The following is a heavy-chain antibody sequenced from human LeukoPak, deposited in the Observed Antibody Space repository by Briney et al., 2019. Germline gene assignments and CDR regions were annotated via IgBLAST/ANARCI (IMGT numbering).Heavy chain of an antibody. D-gene: IGHD2-8*02. CDR1: GYTFTGYY. J-gene: IGHJ6*02. CDR2: INPNSGGT. CDR3: ARAGPFYYYGMDV. V-gene: IGHV1-2*02. Sequence: ASVKVSRKASGYTFTGYYLHCVRQAPEQGLEWMGWINPNSGGTNYAQKFQGRVTMTRDTSISTAYMELSRLRSDDTAVYYCARAGPFYYYGMDVWGQGTTVTVSS.